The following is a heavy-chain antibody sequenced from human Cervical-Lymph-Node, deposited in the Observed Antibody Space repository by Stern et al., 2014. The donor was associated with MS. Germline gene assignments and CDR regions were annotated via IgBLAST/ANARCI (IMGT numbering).Heavy chain of an antibody. CDR1: GYTFTSYA. D-gene: IGHD6-13*01. Sequence: QVQLVQSGAEVKKPGASVKVSCKASGYTFTSYAMHWVRQAPGQRLEWMGWLNAGNGNTQYSQKFQGKATITRDTSATTAYMELSSLRSEDTAVYYCARDPWGYSSSSYGVSIDYWGQGTLVTVSS. V-gene: IGHV1-3*01. J-gene: IGHJ4*02. CDR2: LNAGNGNT. CDR3: ARDPWGYSSSSYGVSIDY.